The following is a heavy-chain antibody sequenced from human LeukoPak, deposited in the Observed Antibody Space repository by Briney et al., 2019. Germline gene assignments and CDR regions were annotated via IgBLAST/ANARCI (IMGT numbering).Heavy chain of an antibody. J-gene: IGHJ4*02. CDR3: ARGQVTEKWYLLPTFEY. CDR1: GYTSTNYG. V-gene: IGHV1-18*01. Sequence: ASVQFSCKASGYTSTNYGINWMRHAPGQGLEWRGWNNTYNGNTNYAQKLQGRDTMTTDTSTSTAYMDLRSVRSDGTAVYYCARGQVTEKWYLLPTFEYWGQGNLVTVSS. CDR2: NNTYNGNT. D-gene: IGHD2-15*01.